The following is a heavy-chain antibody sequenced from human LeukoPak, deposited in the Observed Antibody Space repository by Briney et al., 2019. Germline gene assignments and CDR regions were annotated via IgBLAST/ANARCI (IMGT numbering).Heavy chain of an antibody. CDR1: GGSISSSNYY. Sequence: SETLPLTCNVSGGSISSSNYYWGWIRQPPGKGLEWIGSIYYSGSTYYNSSLKSRVTISVDTSKNQFSLKLSSVTAADTAVYYCARRFPAHYFDYWGQGTLVTVSS. CDR2: IYYSGST. J-gene: IGHJ4*02. D-gene: IGHD6-25*01. CDR3: ARRFPAHYFDY. V-gene: IGHV4-39*01.